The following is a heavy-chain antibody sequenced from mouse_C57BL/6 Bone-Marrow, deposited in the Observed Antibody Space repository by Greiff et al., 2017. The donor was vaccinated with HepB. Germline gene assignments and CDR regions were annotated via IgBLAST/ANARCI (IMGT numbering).Heavy chain of an antibody. Sequence: QVQLQQSGAELMKPGASVKLSCKATGYTFTGYWIEWVKQRPGHGLEWIGEILPGSGNTNYNEKFKGKATFTADTSSNTAYMQLSSLTTEDSAIYYCARLYSDYDENYYAIDYGGQGTSVTVSS. CDR1: GYTFTGYW. CDR2: ILPGSGNT. J-gene: IGHJ4*01. CDR3: ARLYSDYDENYYAIDY. D-gene: IGHD2-4*01. V-gene: IGHV1-9*01.